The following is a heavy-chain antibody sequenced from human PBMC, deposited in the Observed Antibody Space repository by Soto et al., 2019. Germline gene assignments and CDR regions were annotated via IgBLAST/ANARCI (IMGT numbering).Heavy chain of an antibody. D-gene: IGHD4-17*01. Sequence: SETLSLTCTVSGGSISSGEYYWSWIRQYPGKGLEWIGYIYYSGSNYYNPSLKSRVSISVDTSKNQFSLNLSSVTAADTAIYYCARDRYGVPRGDYFDSWGQGILVTVSS. CDR1: GGSISSGEYY. V-gene: IGHV4-31*03. CDR3: ARDRYGVPRGDYFDS. CDR2: IYYSGSN. J-gene: IGHJ4*02.